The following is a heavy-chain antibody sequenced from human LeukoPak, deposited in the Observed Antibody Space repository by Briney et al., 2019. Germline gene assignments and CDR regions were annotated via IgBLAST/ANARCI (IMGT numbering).Heavy chain of an antibody. V-gene: IGHV1-46*01. CDR2: INLSGGST. J-gene: IGHJ4*02. Sequence: GASVPVSCKASGFTFINYYMHWVRQAPGQGLEWLGIINLSGGSTHYPQKFQDRVTMTRDTSTSTVYMELSSLRSEDTAVYYCARDLDYGERSEDYWGQGTLVTVSS. CDR1: GFTFINYY. D-gene: IGHD4/OR15-4a*01. CDR3: ARDLDYGERSEDY.